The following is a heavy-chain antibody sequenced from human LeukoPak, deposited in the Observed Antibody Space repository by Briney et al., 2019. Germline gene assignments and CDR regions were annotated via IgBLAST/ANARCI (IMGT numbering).Heavy chain of an antibody. J-gene: IGHJ4*02. CDR1: GYSISSGYY. Sequence: PSETLSLTCTVSGYSISSGYYWGWIRQPPGKGLEWXXXIYHSGXTYYNPSLKSRVTISVDTSKNQFSLKLSSVTAADTAVYYCANYYYDSSXYXXAFDYWGQGTLVTVSS. CDR3: ANYYYDSSXYXXAFDY. CDR2: IYHSGXT. V-gene: IGHV4-38-2*02. D-gene: IGHD3-22*01.